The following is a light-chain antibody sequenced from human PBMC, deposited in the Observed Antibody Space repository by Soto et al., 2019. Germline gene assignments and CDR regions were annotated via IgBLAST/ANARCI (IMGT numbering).Light chain of an antibody. J-gene: IGLJ1*01. CDR3: SSYTSSSPGV. Sequence: QSALTQPASVSGSPGQSITISCTGTSSDIGGYDYVSWYQQHPGKAPKVMIFEVTNRPSGVSDRFSGSKSGNTASLTISGLQAEDEADYYCSSYTSSSPGVFGTGTKLTVL. V-gene: IGLV2-14*01. CDR1: SSDIGGYDY. CDR2: EVT.